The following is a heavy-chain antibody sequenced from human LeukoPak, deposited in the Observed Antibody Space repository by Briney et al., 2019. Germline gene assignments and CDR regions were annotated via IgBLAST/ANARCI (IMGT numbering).Heavy chain of an antibody. CDR1: GFTISDHW. J-gene: IGHJ4*02. CDR3: ARSDATGTVDS. D-gene: IGHD6-13*01. V-gene: IGHV3-7*01. Sequence: GGSLRLSCAASGFTISDHWMAWVRQAPGKGLEWVASINQGGSAEYYVDSVKGRFTISRDNAKNLLYLQMDSLRAEDTAVYYCARSDATGTVDSWGQGALVTVSS. CDR2: INQGGSAE.